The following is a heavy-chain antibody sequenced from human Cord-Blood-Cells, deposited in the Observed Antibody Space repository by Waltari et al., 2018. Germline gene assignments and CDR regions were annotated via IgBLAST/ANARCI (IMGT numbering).Heavy chain of an antibody. Sequence: QVQLVQSGAEVKKPGFSVKVSCKASGGTFSSYAISWVRQAPGQGLEGMGRIIPILGIANYAQKFQGRVTITADKSTSTAYMELSSLRSEDTAVYYCARDHGAGLSYYYYYMDVWGKGTTVTVSS. CDR3: ARDHGAGLSYYYYYMDV. CDR2: IIPILGIA. D-gene: IGHD1-26*01. CDR1: GGTFSSYA. V-gene: IGHV1-69*09. J-gene: IGHJ6*03.